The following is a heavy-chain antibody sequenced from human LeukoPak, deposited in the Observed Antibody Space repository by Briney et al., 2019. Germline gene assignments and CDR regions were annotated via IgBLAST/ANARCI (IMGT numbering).Heavy chain of an antibody. CDR2: IYYSGST. D-gene: IGHD2-21*02. Sequence: SQTLSLTCTVSGGSISSGGYYWSWIRQHPGKGLEWIGYIYYSGSTYYNPSLKSRVTISVDTSKNQFSLKLSSVTAADTAVYYWGNPYPHPPTKGRFPIPGDTSKDQFSVKLGFVTAGDRAVYFGGGGGGDYYGSGSYDYWGQGTLVTVSS. J-gene: IGHJ4*02. CDR3: GNPYPHPPTKGRFPIPGDTSKDQFSVKLGFVTAGDRAVYFGGGGGGDYYGSGSYDY. CDR1: GGSISSGGYY. V-gene: IGHV4-31*03.